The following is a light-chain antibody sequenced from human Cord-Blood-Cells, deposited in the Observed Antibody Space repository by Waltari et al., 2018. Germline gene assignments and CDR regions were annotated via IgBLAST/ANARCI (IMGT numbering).Light chain of an antibody. CDR3: QQSYSTPFT. CDR2: AAS. J-gene: IGKJ3*01. V-gene: IGKV1-39*01. Sequence: DIQMTQPTSSLSASVGDRVTITRRASQSISSYLHWYQQKPGKAPKLLIYAASSLQSGVPSRFSGSGSGTDFTLTISSLQPEDFATYYCQQSYSTPFTFGPGTKVDIK. CDR1: QSISSY.